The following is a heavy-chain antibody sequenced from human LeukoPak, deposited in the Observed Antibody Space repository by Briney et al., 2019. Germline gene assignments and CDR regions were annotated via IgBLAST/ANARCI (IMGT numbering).Heavy chain of an antibody. J-gene: IGHJ4*02. CDR1: GFTFDDYA. Sequence: GRSLRLSCAASGFTFDDYAMHWVRQAPGKGLEWVSGISWSSGSIGYADSVKGRFTISRDNAKNSLYLQMNSLRSDDTAVYYCARGGVAAGSLGSYWGQGTLVTVSS. D-gene: IGHD6-13*01. V-gene: IGHV3-9*01. CDR3: ARGGVAAGSLGSY. CDR2: ISWSSGSI.